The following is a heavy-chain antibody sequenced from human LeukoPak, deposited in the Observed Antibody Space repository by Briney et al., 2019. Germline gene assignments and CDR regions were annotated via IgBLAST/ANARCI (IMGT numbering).Heavy chain of an antibody. CDR1: GGSFSSYY. Sequence: SETLSLTCAVSGGSFSSYYWSWIRQPPGKGLEWIGYIYATGSTNYNPSLKSRVTISVDTSKNQFSLNLRSVTAADTAVYYCSRHRSVRSPLVPWGQGTLVTVSS. CDR3: SRHRSVRSPLVP. D-gene: IGHD3-16*02. CDR2: IYATGST. J-gene: IGHJ5*02. V-gene: IGHV4-4*09.